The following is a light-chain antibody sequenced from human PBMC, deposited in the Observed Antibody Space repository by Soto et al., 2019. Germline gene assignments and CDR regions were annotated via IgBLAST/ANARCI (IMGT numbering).Light chain of an antibody. V-gene: IGKV1-33*01. J-gene: IGKJ4*01. CDR3: QQYDNHPLT. CDR1: QDISNY. Sequence: DIQMTQSPSSLSASVGDRVTITCQASQDISNYLNWYQQKPGKAPKLLIYDASNLEIGVPSRFSGSGSGTDFTFTISSLQPADIATYDCQQYDNHPLTFGGGTKVEIK. CDR2: DAS.